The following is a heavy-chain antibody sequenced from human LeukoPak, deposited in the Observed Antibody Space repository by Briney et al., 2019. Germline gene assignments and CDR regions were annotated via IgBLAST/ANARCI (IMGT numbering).Heavy chain of an antibody. CDR2: ISSSTSYT. CDR1: GFTFSDYY. V-gene: IGHV3-11*05. D-gene: IGHD6-6*01. J-gene: IGHJ4*02. Sequence: GGSLRLSCAASGFTFSDYYMSWIRQAPGKGLEWVSYISSSTSYTDYADSVKGRFTISRDNSKNTLYLQMNSLRADDTAVYYCAKDLSSSHVSEYFDYWGQGALVTVSS. CDR3: AKDLSSSHVSEYFDY.